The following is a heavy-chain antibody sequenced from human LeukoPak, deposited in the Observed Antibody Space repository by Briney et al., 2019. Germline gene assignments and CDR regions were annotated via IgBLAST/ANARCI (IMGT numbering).Heavy chain of an antibody. Sequence: SETLSLTCAVYGGSFSGYYWSWIRKPPGKGLEWIGEINHSGSTNYNPSLKSRVTISVDTSKNQFSLKLSSVTAADTAVYYCARGNQLTYYYDSWGQGTLVTVS. CDR1: GGSFSGYY. D-gene: IGHD3-22*01. CDR2: INHSGST. V-gene: IGHV4-34*01. CDR3: ARGNQLTYYYDS. J-gene: IGHJ4*02.